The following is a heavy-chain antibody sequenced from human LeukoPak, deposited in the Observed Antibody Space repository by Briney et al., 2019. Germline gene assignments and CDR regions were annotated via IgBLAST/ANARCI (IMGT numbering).Heavy chain of an antibody. CDR2: INPNSGGT. V-gene: IGHV1-2*02. CDR1: GYTFTGYY. J-gene: IGHJ4*02. D-gene: IGHD3-22*01. Sequence: ASVKVSCKASGYTFTGYYMHWVRQAPGQGLEWMGWINPNSGGTNYAQKFQGRVTMTRDTSISTAYMELSRLRSDDTAVYYCARMGYYYDSSGYCDYWGQGTLVTVSS. CDR3: ARMGYYYDSSGYCDY.